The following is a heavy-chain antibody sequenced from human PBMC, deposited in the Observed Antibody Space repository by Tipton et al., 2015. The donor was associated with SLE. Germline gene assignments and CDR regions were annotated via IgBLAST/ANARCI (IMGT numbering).Heavy chain of an antibody. D-gene: IGHD3-10*01. CDR3: ARGLTTLWYNWFDP. J-gene: IGHJ5*02. Sequence: TLSLTCTVSGYSISSGYYWGWIRQPPGKGLEWIGSIYHSGSTYYNPSLKSRVTISVDTSKNQFSLKLSSVTAADTAVYYCARGLTTLWYNWFDPWGQGTLVTVSS. CDR1: GYSISSGYY. V-gene: IGHV4-38-2*02. CDR2: IYHSGST.